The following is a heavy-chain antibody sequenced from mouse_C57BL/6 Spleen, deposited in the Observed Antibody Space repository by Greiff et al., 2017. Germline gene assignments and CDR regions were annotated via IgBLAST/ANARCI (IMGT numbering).Heavy chain of an antibody. D-gene: IGHD2-1*01. J-gene: IGHJ2*01. V-gene: IGHV1-82*01. CDR3: ANGNYFDY. CDR2: IYPGDGDT. CDR1: GYAFSSSW. Sequence: VKLQESGPELVKPGASVKISCKASGYAFSSSWMNWVKQRPGTGLEWIGRIYPGDGDTNYNGKFKGKATLTADKSSSTAYMQLSSLTSEDSAVYFCANGNYFDYWGQGTTLTVSS.